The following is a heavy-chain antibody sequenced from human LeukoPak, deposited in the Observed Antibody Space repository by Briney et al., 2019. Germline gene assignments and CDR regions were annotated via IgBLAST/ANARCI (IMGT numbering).Heavy chain of an antibody. CDR3: ASCSSSWYYYYMDV. CDR1: GGTFSSYA. V-gene: IGHV1-69*06. J-gene: IGHJ6*03. CDR2: TIPIFGTA. Sequence: ASVKVSCKASGGTFSSYAISWVRQAPGQGLEWMGGTIPIFGTANYAQKFQGRVTITADKSTSTAYMELSSLRSEDTAVYYCASCSSSWYYYYMDVWGKGTTVTVSS. D-gene: IGHD6-13*01.